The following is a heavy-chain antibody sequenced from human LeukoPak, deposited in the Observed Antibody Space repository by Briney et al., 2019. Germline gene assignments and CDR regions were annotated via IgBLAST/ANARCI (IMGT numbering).Heavy chain of an antibody. Sequence: GSVKVSFKASGYTFTGYYMHWVRQAPGQGLEWMGWINPNSGGTNYAQKFQGRVTMTRDTSISTAYMELSRLRSDDTAVYYCARVAVVKVWFDPWGQGTLVPVSS. V-gene: IGHV1-2*02. CDR1: GYTFTGYY. D-gene: IGHD4-23*01. CDR3: ARVAVVKVWFDP. J-gene: IGHJ5*02. CDR2: INPNSGGT.